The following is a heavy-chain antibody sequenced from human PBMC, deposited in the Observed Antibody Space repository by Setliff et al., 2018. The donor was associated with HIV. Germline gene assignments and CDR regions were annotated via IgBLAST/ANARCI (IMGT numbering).Heavy chain of an antibody. CDR3: ARVHEAKYGYRFDY. D-gene: IGHD6-25*01. CDR2: THYRSKWYH. V-gene: IGHV6-1*01. CDR1: GDSVSNNNAA. J-gene: IGHJ4*02. Sequence: SQTLSLTCAISGDSVSNNNAAWNWIRQSPSRGLEWLGRTHYRSKWYHDYAASLKSRMNISSDTSRNQFSLQLNSVTPEDTAIYYCARVHEAKYGYRFDYWGQGIRCTVS.